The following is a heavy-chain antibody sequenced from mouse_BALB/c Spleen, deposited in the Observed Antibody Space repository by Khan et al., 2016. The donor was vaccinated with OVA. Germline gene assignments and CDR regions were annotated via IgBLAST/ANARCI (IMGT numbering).Heavy chain of an antibody. CDR3: ARMARK. CDR2: IYPPNGNT. CDR1: GLNIKDTY. J-gene: IGHJ2*01. V-gene: IGHV14-3*02. Sequence: VQLKESGAELVKSAPTVKLSCTVSGLNIKDTYMHWLQQWPEQGLEWIGRIYPPNGNTNNEPQMQGQAIIKADSPSKTAYLQLSSLTSEDTAVYYCARMARKWGQGTTLTVSS.